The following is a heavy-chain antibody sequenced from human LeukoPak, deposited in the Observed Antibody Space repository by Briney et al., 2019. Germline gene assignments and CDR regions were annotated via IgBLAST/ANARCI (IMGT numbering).Heavy chain of an antibody. J-gene: IGHJ4*02. Sequence: ASVKVSCKASGYTFTSYGISWVRQAPGQGLEWMGWISAYNGNTNYAQKLQGRVTMTTDTSASTAYMELSSLRSEDMAVYYCARVRNGAVAGLDFDYWGQGTLVTVSS. CDR2: ISAYNGNT. D-gene: IGHD6-19*01. V-gene: IGHV1-18*03. CDR1: GYTFTSYG. CDR3: ARVRNGAVAGLDFDY.